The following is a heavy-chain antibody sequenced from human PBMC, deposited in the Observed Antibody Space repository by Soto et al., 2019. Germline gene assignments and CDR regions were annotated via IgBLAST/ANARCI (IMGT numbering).Heavy chain of an antibody. D-gene: IGHD3-10*01. CDR2: IYYSGST. J-gene: IGHJ6*02. CDR3: ARVYGSGSYGMDV. CDR1: GGSISSGDYY. Sequence: SETLSLTCTVSGGSISSGDYYWSWIRQPPGKGLEWIGYIYYSGSTYYNPSLKSRVAISVDTSKNQFSLKLSSVTAADTAVYYCARVYGSGSYGMDVWGQGTTVTVSS. V-gene: IGHV4-30-4*01.